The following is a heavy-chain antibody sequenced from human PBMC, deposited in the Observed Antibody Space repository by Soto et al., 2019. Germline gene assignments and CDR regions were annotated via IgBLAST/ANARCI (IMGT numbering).Heavy chain of an antibody. CDR2: ISSSSSYI. J-gene: IGHJ4*02. Sequence: GGSLRLSCAASGFTFSSYSMNWVRQAPGKGLEWVSSISSSSSYIYYADSVKGRFTISRDNAKNSLYLQMNSLRAEDTAVYYCAREEVAGQGGVFDFWAQGTLVTVSS. CDR3: AREEVAGQGGVFDF. CDR1: GFTFSSYS. D-gene: IGHD6-19*01. V-gene: IGHV3-21*01.